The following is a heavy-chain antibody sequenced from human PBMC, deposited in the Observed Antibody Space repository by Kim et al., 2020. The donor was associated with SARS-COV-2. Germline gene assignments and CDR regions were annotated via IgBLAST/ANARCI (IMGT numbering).Heavy chain of an antibody. CDR3: ARLYYDFWSGYHHYYYYGMDV. Sequence: GGSLRLSCAASGFTFSSYEMNWVRQAPVKGLECVSYISSSGSTIYYADSVKGRFTISRDNAKNSLYLQMNSLRAEDTAVYYCARLYYDFWSGYHHYYYYGMDVWGQGTTVTVSS. J-gene: IGHJ6*02. V-gene: IGHV3-48*03. CDR2: ISSSGSTI. CDR1: GFTFSSYE. D-gene: IGHD3-3*01.